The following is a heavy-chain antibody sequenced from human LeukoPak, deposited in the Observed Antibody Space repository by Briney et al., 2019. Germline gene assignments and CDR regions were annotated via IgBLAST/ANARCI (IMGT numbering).Heavy chain of an antibody. CDR1: GFTFSNYG. V-gene: IGHV3-30*02. D-gene: IGHD6-19*01. Sequence: GGSLRLSCAASGFTFSNYGMHWVRQAPGKGLEWVAFIRYDGDSKYYVHSVEGRFTISRDNTKNILYLQMNRLRVDDTALYHCAKIHSSGWNGPGGDFWGQGTLVTVSS. J-gene: IGHJ4*02. CDR2: IRYDGDSK. CDR3: AKIHSSGWNGPGGDF.